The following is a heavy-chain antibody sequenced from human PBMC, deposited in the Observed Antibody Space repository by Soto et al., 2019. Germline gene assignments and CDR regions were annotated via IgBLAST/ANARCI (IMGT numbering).Heavy chain of an antibody. CDR1: CYTFTSYG. J-gene: IGHJ6*02. CDR2: ISAYNGNT. D-gene: IGHD2-15*01. V-gene: IGHV1-18*04. Sequence: SAEVSYKASCYTFTSYGISWVRQAPGQGLEWMGWISAYNGNTNYAQKLQGRVTMTTDTSTSTAYMELRSLRSDDTAVYYCARDPKAAHYYYYYGMDVWGQGTTVTVSS. CDR3: ARDPKAAHYYYYYGMDV.